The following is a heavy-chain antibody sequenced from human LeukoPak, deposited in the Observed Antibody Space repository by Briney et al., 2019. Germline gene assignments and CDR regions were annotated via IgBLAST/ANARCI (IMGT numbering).Heavy chain of an antibody. V-gene: IGHV3-72*01. CDR3: ARYLTYPAFFDY. Sequence: GGSLRLSCAASGFTFSDHYMDWVRQAPGKGLEWVGRSRNKANSYSTEYAASVKGRFTISRDDSRNSLYLQMNSLKIEDTAVYFCARYLTYPAFFDYWGQGNLVTVSS. J-gene: IGHJ4*02. CDR2: SRNKANSYST. CDR1: GFTFSDHY.